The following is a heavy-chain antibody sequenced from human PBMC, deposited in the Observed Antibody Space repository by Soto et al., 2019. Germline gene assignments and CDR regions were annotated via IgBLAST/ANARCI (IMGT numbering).Heavy chain of an antibody. Sequence: SVKVSCKASGGTFSSYAISWVRQAPGQGLEWMGGIIPIFGTANYAQKLQGRVTITADESTSTAYMELSSLRSEDTAVYYCARREALSWELAAFDIWGQGTMVTVSS. J-gene: IGHJ3*02. D-gene: IGHD1-26*01. CDR3: ARREALSWELAAFDI. CDR2: IIPIFGTA. CDR1: GGTFSSYA. V-gene: IGHV1-69*13.